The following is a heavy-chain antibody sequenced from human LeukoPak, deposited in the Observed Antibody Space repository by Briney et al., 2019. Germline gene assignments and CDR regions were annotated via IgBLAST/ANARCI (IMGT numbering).Heavy chain of an antibody. CDR3: ARDRNGGTDY. CDR2: INNGGSKK. V-gene: IGHV3-7*01. J-gene: IGHJ4*02. CDR1: VFTFSSYW. Sequence: GGPLLFCCASAVFTFSSYWMSGLRQPPGKGLEWLSNINNGGSKKYYVNSVKGRITISRDNAKNSLYMQMNSPGAEDTAVYYCARDRNGGTDYWGQGTLVTVSS. D-gene: IGHD4-23*01.